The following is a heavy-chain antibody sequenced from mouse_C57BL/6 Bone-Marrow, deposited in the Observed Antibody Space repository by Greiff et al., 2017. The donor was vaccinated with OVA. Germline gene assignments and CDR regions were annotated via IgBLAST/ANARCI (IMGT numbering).Heavy chain of an antibody. CDR2: IYPGNSDT. CDR1: GYTFTSYW. Sequence: EVQRVESGTVLARPGASVKMSCKTSGYTFTSYWMHWVKQRPGPGLEWIGAIYPGNSDTSYNQKFKGKAKLTAVTSASTAYMELSSLTNEDSAVYYCTRSGYYSNPWFAYWGQGTLVTVSA. V-gene: IGHV1-5*01. CDR3: TRSGYYSNPWFAY. J-gene: IGHJ3*01. D-gene: IGHD2-5*01.